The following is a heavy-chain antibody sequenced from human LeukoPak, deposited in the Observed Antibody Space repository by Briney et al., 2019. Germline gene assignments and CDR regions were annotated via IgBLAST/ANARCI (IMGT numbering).Heavy chain of an antibody. V-gene: IGHV4-59*01. D-gene: IGHD5-24*01. CDR3: AREVGDGQYHFDY. CDR1: GGSSRSFY. J-gene: IGHJ4*02. CDR2: IEYTGGT. Sequence: PSETLSLTCTVSGGSSRSFYWSWLRQPPGKGLEWIGYIEYTGGTNYNPSLKSRVTISVDTSMTQFSLKLSSVTAAHTAVYYCAREVGDGQYHFDYWGQGTLVTVSS.